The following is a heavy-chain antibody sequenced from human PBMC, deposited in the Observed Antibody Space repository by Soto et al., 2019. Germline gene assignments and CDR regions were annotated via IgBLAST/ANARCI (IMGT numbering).Heavy chain of an antibody. CDR3: ARYGSGSYYAY. CDR2: INPNSGGT. J-gene: IGHJ4*02. D-gene: IGHD3-10*01. V-gene: IGHV1-2*04. CDR1: GYTFTGYY. Sequence: ASVKVSCKASGYTFTGYYMHWVRQAPGQGLEWMGWINPNSGGTNDAQKFQGWVTMTRDTSISTAYMELSRLRSDDTAVYYCARYGSGSYYAYWGQGTLVTVSS.